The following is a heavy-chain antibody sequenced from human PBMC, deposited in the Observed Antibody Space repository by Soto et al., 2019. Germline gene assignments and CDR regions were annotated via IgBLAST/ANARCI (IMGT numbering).Heavy chain of an antibody. CDR3: ARDKDRLQLGGNYYYILDV. V-gene: IGHV1-69*12. CDR1: GGTFSTSA. J-gene: IGHJ6*02. D-gene: IGHD5-12*01. CDR2: IMPVFPPP. Sequence: VQLEQSGPEVKKPGSSVKVSCKASGGTFSTSALSWVRQAPGQGLEWMGGIMPVFPPPDYAQKFQGRVTIAADESTSTAYMELGGLTSDDTAVYYCARDKDRLQLGGNYYYILDVWGQGTAVTVSS.